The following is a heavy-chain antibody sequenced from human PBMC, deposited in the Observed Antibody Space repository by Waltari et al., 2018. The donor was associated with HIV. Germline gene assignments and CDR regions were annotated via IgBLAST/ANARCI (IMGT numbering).Heavy chain of an antibody. Sequence: QVQLVQSGAEVKKPGASVKVSCKASGSHFTRYGISWVRQAPGQGLEWMGWISAYNGNTNDAQKLQGRVTMTTDTSTSTAYMELRSLRSDDTAVYYCARGDPYSSSWYGVMDYWGQGTLVTVSS. J-gene: IGHJ4*02. CDR1: GSHFTRYG. D-gene: IGHD6-13*01. CDR2: ISAYNGNT. CDR3: ARGDPYSSSWYGVMDY. V-gene: IGHV1-18*01.